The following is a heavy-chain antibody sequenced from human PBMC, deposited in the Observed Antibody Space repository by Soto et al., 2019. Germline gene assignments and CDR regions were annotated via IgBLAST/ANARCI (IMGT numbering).Heavy chain of an antibody. D-gene: IGHD2-2*01. V-gene: IGHV3-53*01. CDR3: AREDSIIIPAVSDF. J-gene: IGHJ4*02. CDR1: GFTVSSNY. Sequence: GGSLRLSCAASGFTVSSNYMTWVRQAPGKGLDWVSVIYTGGTTYYADSVKGRFTIPRDNAKNSVSLQMNTLRVEDTAVYYCAREDSIIIPAVSDFWGQGTLVTVSS. CDR2: IYTGGTT.